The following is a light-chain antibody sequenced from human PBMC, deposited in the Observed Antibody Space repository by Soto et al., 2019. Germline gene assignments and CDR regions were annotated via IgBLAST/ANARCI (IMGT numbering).Light chain of an antibody. V-gene: IGLV3-21*02. CDR1: NIGSKR. J-gene: IGLJ3*02. CDR2: DNS. Sequence: SYELTQPPSVSVAPGQTARISCGGNNIGSKRVHWYQQKPGQAPVLVLYDNSDRPSGIPERFSGSNTGNTATLTSSGVEAGDEADYYCQVWDSSSGWVFGGGTKRTVL. CDR3: QVWDSSSGWV.